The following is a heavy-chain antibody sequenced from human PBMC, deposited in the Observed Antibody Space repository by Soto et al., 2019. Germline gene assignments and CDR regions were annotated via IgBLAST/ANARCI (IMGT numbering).Heavy chain of an antibody. J-gene: IGHJ6*02. CDR2: TNTGGTT. V-gene: IGHV3-53*02. Sequence: EVQVLATGGGLIQPGGSLRLSCAASGFTVNSNYMSWVRQAPGEGLQWVSITNTGGTTYYADSVKGRFTVSRDNSKNKLYLQMNSLRAEDKAVYYCAKGDGFILAVWGQGTTVSVSS. CDR1: GFTVNSNY. CDR3: AKGDGFILAV. D-gene: IGHD1-26*01.